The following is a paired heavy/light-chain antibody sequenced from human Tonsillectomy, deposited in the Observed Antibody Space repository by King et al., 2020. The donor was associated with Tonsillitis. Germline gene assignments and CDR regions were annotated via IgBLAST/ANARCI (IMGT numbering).Light chain of an antibody. CDR3: QQYDNWPPLT. J-gene: IGKJ4*01. Sequence: EIVMTQSPATLSVSPGERATLSCRASQNINNNLAWYQQRPGQAPRLLIYGTSTRATGIPGRFSGSGSGTDFTLTISSLQSEDFAVYYCQQYDNWPPLTFGGGTKVEIK. V-gene: IGKV3-15*01. CDR2: GTS. CDR1: QNINNN.
Heavy chain of an antibody. CDR3: ATSPPNYYGSGLVKFYYFDS. V-gene: IGHV3-53*02. J-gene: IGHJ4*02. CDR1: GFTFSTSY. CDR2: LVRGGST. D-gene: IGHD3-10*01. Sequence: EVQLMETGGGLIQPGGSLRLSCAASGFTFSTSYMSWVRQAPGKGLEWVSVLVRGGSTYYADSVKGRFSISRDSSTKTLYLQMNSLRADDTAVYYCATSPPNYYGSGLVKFYYFDSWGQGTLVTVSS.